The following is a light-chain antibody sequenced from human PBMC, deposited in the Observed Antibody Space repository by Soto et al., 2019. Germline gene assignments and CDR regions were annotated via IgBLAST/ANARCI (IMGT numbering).Light chain of an antibody. CDR3: QQRSEWPLT. J-gene: IGKJ4*01. CDR1: ESVNRVY. Sequence: EIVLTQSPGTLSLSPGERATLSCRASESVNRVYLAWYQQKPGQAPRLLIYDASNRATGIPARFSGSGSGTDFTLTISSLEPEDFAVFYCQQRSEWPLTFGGGTKVDIK. V-gene: IGKV3-11*01. CDR2: DAS.